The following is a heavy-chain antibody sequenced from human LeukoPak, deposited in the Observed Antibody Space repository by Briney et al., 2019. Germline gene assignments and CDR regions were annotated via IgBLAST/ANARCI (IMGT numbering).Heavy chain of an antibody. V-gene: IGHV1-2*02. CDR2: INPNSGGT. Sequence: ASVKVSCKASGYTFTGYYMHWVRQAPGQGLEWMGWINPNSGGTNYAQKFQGRVTMTRDTSISTAYMELSRLRPDDTAVYYCARSGDYDILTGYYLGYFDYWGQGTLVTVSS. D-gene: IGHD3-9*01. J-gene: IGHJ4*02. CDR3: ARSGDYDILTGYYLGYFDY. CDR1: GYTFTGYY.